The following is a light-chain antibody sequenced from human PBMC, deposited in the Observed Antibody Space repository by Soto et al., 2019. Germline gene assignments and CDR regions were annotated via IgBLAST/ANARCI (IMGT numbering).Light chain of an antibody. CDR2: GAS. CDR1: QSVSSSN. J-gene: IGKJ1*01. Sequence: EIVLTQSPGTLSVSPGEGATLSCRASQSVSSSNLAWYQQKPGQAPRLLIYGASSRATGIPDRFSGSGSGTDFTLTIRRLEPEDFAVYYCQQYGSSPQTFGQGTKVDIK. V-gene: IGKV3-20*01. CDR3: QQYGSSPQT.